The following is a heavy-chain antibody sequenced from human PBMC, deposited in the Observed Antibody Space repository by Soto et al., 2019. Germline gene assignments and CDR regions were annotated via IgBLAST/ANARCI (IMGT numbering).Heavy chain of an antibody. Sequence: SVKVSCKASGFTFTSSAVQWVRQARGQRLEWIGWIVVGSGNTNYAQKFQERVTITRDMSTSTAYMELSSLGSEDTAVYYCAAGTIAAAGFRWGQGTLVTVSS. J-gene: IGHJ4*02. CDR2: IVVGSGNT. CDR1: GFTFTSSA. V-gene: IGHV1-58*01. D-gene: IGHD6-13*01. CDR3: AAGTIAAAGFR.